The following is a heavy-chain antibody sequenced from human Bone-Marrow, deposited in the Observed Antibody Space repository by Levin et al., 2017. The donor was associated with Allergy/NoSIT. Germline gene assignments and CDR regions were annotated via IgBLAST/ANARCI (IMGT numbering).Heavy chain of an antibody. V-gene: IGHV4-61*03. CDR2: IYYSGST. CDR1: GGPVSSGSYY. D-gene: IGHD2-21*02. Sequence: PSETLSLTCTVSGGPVSSGSYYWSWIRQPPGKGLEWIGHIYYSGSTNYNPSLKGRVTISLDTSKNHFSLRLSSVTAADRAVYYCSRTARGSTYYEKGRVVVTDNNWYFDLWGRGTLVTVSS. CDR3: SRTARGSTYYEKGRVVVTDNNWYFDL. J-gene: IGHJ2*01.